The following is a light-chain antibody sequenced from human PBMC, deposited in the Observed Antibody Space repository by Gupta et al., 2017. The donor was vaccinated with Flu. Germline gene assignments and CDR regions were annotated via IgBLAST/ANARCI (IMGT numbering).Light chain of an antibody. CDR2: KAS. Sequence: PSTLSASVGDRVTITCRASQNIDSWLAWYQKKPGKAPKSLIYKASSLETGVPSRFSGSGSGTEFILTISRLQPDDFATYYCQHDRSSPWTFGQGTKVEIK. J-gene: IGKJ1*01. V-gene: IGKV1-5*03. CDR1: QNIDSW. CDR3: QHDRSSPWT.